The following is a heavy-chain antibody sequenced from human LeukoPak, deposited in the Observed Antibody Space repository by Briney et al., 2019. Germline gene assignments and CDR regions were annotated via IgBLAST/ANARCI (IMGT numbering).Heavy chain of an antibody. Sequence: NPSETLSLTCTVSGGSITSSDYSWGWIRQPPGKGLEWIGNIYYSGTTYYNPSLKSRVTISVDTSKNQFSLKLSSVTAADTAVHYCARVGWNDYFDYWGQGTLVTVSS. CDR3: ARVGWNDYFDY. D-gene: IGHD1-1*01. J-gene: IGHJ4*02. CDR1: GGSITSSDYS. V-gene: IGHV4-39*07. CDR2: IYYSGTT.